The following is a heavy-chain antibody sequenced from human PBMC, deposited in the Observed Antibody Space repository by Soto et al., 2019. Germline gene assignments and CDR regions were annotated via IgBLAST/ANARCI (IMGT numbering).Heavy chain of an antibody. V-gene: IGHV5-51*01. J-gene: IGHJ3*02. CDR3: ARHGQQLDHDAFDI. Sequence: ESMKIASKGSGDSFTRYWIGWVRQMPGKGLEWMGIIYPGDYDTRYSPSFQGQVTISADKSISTAYLQWSSLKASDTAMYYCARHGQQLDHDAFDIWGQGTMGTVSS. CDR1: GDSFTRYW. CDR2: IYPGDYDT. D-gene: IGHD6-13*01.